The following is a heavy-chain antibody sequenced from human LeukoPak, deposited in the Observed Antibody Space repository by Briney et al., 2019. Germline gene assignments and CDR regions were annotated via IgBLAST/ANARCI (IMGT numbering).Heavy chain of an antibody. D-gene: IGHD4-17*01. CDR3: AKPATVTTIVASDYFDY. CDR1: GFTFSSYA. CDR2: ISGSGGST. Sequence: GGSLRLSCAASGFTFSSYAMSWVRQAPGKGLEWVSAISGSGGSTYYADSVKGRFTISRDNSKNTLYLQMNSLRAEDTAVYYCAKPATVTTIVASDYFDYWGQGTLVTVSS. V-gene: IGHV3-23*01. J-gene: IGHJ4*02.